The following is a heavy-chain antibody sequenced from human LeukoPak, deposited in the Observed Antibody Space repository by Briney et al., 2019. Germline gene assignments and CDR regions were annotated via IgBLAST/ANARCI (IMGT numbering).Heavy chain of an antibody. CDR1: GGSFSGYY. D-gene: IGHD3-22*01. CDR2: INHSGST. J-gene: IGHJ4*02. Sequence: SETLSLTCAVYGGSFSGYYWSWIRQPPGKGLEWIGEINHSGSTNYNPSLKSRVTISVDTSKNQFSLKPSSVTAADTAVYYCARNVYYYDSSGYYYVPFDYWGQGTLVTVSS. CDR3: ARNVYYYDSSGYYYVPFDY. V-gene: IGHV4-34*01.